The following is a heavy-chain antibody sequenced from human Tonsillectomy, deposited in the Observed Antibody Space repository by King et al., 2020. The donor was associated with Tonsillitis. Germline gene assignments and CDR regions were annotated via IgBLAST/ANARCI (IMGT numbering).Heavy chain of an antibody. J-gene: IGHJ4*02. CDR2: IKQDGSEK. Sequence: VQLVGSGGGLVQPGGSLRLSCAASGFTFSSFWMSWVRQAPGKGLEWVANIKQDGSEKYYVDSVKGRFSISRDNAKSSLYLQMNSLRVEDTAVYYCARTVYCTSTSCHNTFDYWGQGTLVTVSS. CDR1: GFTFSSFW. CDR3: ARTVYCTSTSCHNTFDY. V-gene: IGHV3-7*01. D-gene: IGHD2-2*02.